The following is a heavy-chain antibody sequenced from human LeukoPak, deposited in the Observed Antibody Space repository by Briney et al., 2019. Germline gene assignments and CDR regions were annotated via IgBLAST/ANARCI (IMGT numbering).Heavy chain of an antibody. Sequence: ASVKVSRKASGYTFTCYYMHWVRQAPGQGLEWMGWINHNSGGTNYAQKFQGRVTMTRDTSISTAYMELSRLRSDDTAVYYCARDRSSWYHYFDYWGQGTLVTVSS. J-gene: IGHJ4*02. D-gene: IGHD6-13*01. CDR2: INHNSGGT. CDR3: ARDRSSWYHYFDY. CDR1: GYTFTCYY. V-gene: IGHV1-2*02.